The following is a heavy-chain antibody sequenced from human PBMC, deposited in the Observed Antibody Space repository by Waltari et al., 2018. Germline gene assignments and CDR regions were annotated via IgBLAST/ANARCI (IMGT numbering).Heavy chain of an antibody. CDR1: GGSFSAYH. Sequence: QVQLQQWGAGLLKPSETLSLTCAVFGGSFSAYHWSWIRQSTGKGLEWIGEINHSGRAIYNPSLKSRVTISLDTSKRQVSLRLSSVTAADTAVYFCARGTGGSSTDYFAGMDVWGQGTTVTVSS. V-gene: IGHV4-34*01. D-gene: IGHD2-2*01. CDR2: INHSGRA. J-gene: IGHJ6*02. CDR3: ARGTGGSSTDYFAGMDV.